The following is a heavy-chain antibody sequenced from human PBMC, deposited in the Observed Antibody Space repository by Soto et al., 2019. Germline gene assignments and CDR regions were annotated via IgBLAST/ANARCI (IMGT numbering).Heavy chain of an antibody. CDR1: GGTFSSYA. V-gene: IGHV1-69*13. Sequence: SVKVSCKASGGTFSSYAISWVRQAPGQGLEWMGGIIPIFGTANYAQKFQGRVTITADESTSTAYMELSSLRSEDTAVYYWARDRMSIAARRCYGRFDYWGQGTLVTVSS. D-gene: IGHD6-6*01. CDR2: IIPIFGTA. CDR3: ARDRMSIAARRCYGRFDY. J-gene: IGHJ4*02.